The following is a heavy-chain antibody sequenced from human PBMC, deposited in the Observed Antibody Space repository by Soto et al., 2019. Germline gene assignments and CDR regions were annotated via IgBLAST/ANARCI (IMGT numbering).Heavy chain of an antibody. V-gene: IGHV1-2*02. CDR2: ISPNSGAT. D-gene: IGHD6-13*01. CDR3: ARGGSWYDF. J-gene: IGHJ4*02. Sequence: QVPLVQSGAEVRKPGASVKVSCKVSGYTFSLYYINWVRQAPGEGPEWMGWISPNSGATNYAQKYEGRVTMTRDTSISTVYMELSSLKSDDTAVYYCARGGSWYDFWGQGTLVTVS. CDR1: GYTFSLYY.